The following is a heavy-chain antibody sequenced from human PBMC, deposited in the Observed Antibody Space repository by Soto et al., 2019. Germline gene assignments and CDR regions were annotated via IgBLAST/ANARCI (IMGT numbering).Heavy chain of an antibody. CDR3: ATGGSSFANAFDY. CDR1: VFSLSTSGMC. CDR2: IDWDDDK. J-gene: IGHJ4*02. D-gene: IGHD6-6*01. Sequence: SGPTLVNPKQTLTLTCTFCVFSLSTSGMCVSWIRQPPGKALEWLALIDWDDDKYYSTSLKTRLTISNDTSKNQVVLTMTNMDPVDTATYYCATGGSSFANAFDYWGQGTMVNV. V-gene: IGHV2-70*01.